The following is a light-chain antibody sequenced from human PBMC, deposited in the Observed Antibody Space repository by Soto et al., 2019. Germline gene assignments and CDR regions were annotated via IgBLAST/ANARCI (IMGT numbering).Light chain of an antibody. J-gene: IGKJ1*01. CDR1: QDVSTN. CDR3: QQYNNWPTT. Sequence: VMTQSPATLSVSLGERATLSCRASQDVSTNLAWYQQKPGQAPRLLIYAASTRAPGIPARFSGSGSGTEFTLSISSLQSEDFAVYSCQQYNNWPTTFGQGTKVDIK. CDR2: AAS. V-gene: IGKV3-15*01.